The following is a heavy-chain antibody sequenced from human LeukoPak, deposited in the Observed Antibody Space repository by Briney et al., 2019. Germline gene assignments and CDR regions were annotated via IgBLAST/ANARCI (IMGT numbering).Heavy chain of an antibody. CDR2: ISYDGSNE. Sequence: GGSLRLSCAASGFIFTSYGMYWVRQAPGKGLEWVAVISYDGSNEYYADSVKGRFTISRDNSKNTLYLQMNSLRAEDTAVYFCAKDVGPVINYYGMDVWGQGTMVTVSS. CDR1: GFIFTSYG. CDR3: AKDVGPVINYYGMDV. V-gene: IGHV3-30*18. D-gene: IGHD3-10*01. J-gene: IGHJ6*02.